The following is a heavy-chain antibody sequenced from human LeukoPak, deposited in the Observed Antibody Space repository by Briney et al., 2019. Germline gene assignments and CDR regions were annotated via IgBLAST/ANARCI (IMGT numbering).Heavy chain of an antibody. D-gene: IGHD3-22*01. V-gene: IGHV1-18*01. CDR1: GYTFTSYG. J-gene: IGHJ4*02. CDR3: ARDGYDGSGYYRLPPGDY. Sequence: ASVKVSCMASGYTFTSYGISWVRQAPGQGLEWMGWISVYNGNTNYAQKLQGRVTMTTDTSTSTVYMELRSLRSDDTAVYYCARDGYDGSGYYRLPPGDYWGQGTLDTVSS. CDR2: ISVYNGNT.